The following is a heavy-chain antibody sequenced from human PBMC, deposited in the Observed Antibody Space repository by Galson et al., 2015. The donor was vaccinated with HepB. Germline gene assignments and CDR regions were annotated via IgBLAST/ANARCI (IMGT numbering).Heavy chain of an antibody. J-gene: IGHJ4*02. CDR3: AVEWDLHRRGFY. CDR2: INPNSGGT. CDR1: GYTFTGYY. D-gene: IGHD3-3*01. V-gene: IGHV1-2*04. Sequence: SVKVSCKASGYTFTGYYMHWVRQAPGQGLEWMGWINPNSGGTNYALKFQGWVTMTRDTSISTAYMELSRLRSDDTAVYYCAVEWDLHRRGFYWGQGTLVTVSS.